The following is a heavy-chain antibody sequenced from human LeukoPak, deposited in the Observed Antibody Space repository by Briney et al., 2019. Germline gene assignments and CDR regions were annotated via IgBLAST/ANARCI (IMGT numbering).Heavy chain of an antibody. CDR2: IIPIFGTA. D-gene: IGHD4-11*01. Sequence: ASVNVSCKASGGTFSSYAISWVRQAPGQGLEWMGRIIPIFGTANYAQKFQGRVTITADKSTSTAYMELSSLRSEDTAVYYCARSYSNYDYYYYYMDVWGKGTTVTVSS. V-gene: IGHV1-69*06. CDR1: GGTFSSYA. J-gene: IGHJ6*03. CDR3: ARSYSNYDYYYYYMDV.